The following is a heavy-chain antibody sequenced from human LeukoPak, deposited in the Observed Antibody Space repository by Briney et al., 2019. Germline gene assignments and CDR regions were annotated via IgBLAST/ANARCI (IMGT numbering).Heavy chain of an antibody. D-gene: IGHD1-14*01. J-gene: IGHJ4*02. V-gene: IGHV3-33*01. Sequence: GGSLRLSCAASGFTSSSYGMHWVRQAPGKGLEWVAVIWYDGSNKYYADSVKGRFTISRDNSKNTLYLQMNSLRAEDTAVYYCARGTLYEPAIPIDYWGQGTLVTVSS. CDR3: ARGTLYEPAIPIDY. CDR2: IWYDGSNK. CDR1: GFTSSSYG.